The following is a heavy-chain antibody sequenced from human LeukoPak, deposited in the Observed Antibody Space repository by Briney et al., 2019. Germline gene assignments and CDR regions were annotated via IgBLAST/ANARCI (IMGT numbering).Heavy chain of an antibody. D-gene: IGHD6-6*01. CDR1: GFTFSSYG. J-gene: IGHJ4*02. V-gene: IGHV3-33*01. CDR3: ARGVRSSSWPPDY. Sequence: GGSLRLSCAASGFTFSSYGMHWVRQAPGKGLEWVAVIWYDGSNKYYADSVKGRFTISRDNSKNTLYLQMNSLRAEDTAVYYCARGVRSSSWPPDYWGQGTLVTVSS. CDR2: IWYDGSNK.